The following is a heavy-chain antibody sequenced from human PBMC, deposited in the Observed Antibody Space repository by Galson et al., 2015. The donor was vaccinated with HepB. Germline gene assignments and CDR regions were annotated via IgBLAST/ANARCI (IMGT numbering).Heavy chain of an antibody. CDR2: IIPMFGTA. Sequence: SVKVSCKASGDTSSRYAISWVRQAPGQGLEWMGGIIPMFGTANYAQKFQGRVTITADESTGTAYMELSSLRSEDTAVYFCARDREGYSGYDRWGSFDYWGQGTLVTVSS. CDR1: GDTSSRYA. V-gene: IGHV1-69*13. J-gene: IGHJ4*02. CDR3: ARDREGYSGYDRWGSFDY. D-gene: IGHD5-12*01.